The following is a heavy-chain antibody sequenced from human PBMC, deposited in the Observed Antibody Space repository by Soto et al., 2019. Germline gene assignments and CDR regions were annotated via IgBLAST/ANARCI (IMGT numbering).Heavy chain of an antibody. Sequence: SDTLSLTCAVSGASITSTYWWNLLRQPPEKGLEWIGEIYHTGSTNCNSSLERRGTIAVETTKNQFSLRLTSVTPANTAVYYGAGTYYDFWSGYSFWGQGSLVTVSS. J-gene: IGHJ4*02. D-gene: IGHD3-3*01. V-gene: IGHV4-4*02. CDR1: GASITSTYW. CDR3: AGTYYDFWSGYSF. CDR2: IYHTGST.